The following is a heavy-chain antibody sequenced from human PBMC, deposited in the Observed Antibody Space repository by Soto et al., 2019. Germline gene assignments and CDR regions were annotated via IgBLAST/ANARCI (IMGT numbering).Heavy chain of an antibody. J-gene: IGHJ4*02. Sequence: QVQLVQSGAEVKKPGSSVKVSCEASGGSVSSYTLSCVRQAPGQGLEWMGMIITILGRANYAQKFQDRVTITADKSTSTAYMELSSLRSEDTAVYCCAGDSGYSNYAFDCWGQGTLITVSS. D-gene: IGHD4-4*01. CDR3: AGDSGYSNYAFDC. CDR2: IITILGRA. V-gene: IGHV1-69*08. CDR1: GGSVSSYT.